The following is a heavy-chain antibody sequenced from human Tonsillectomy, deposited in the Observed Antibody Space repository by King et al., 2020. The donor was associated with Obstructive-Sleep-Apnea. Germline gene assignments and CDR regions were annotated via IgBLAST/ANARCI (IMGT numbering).Heavy chain of an antibody. CDR2: IYWSVDK. J-gene: IGHJ4*02. V-gene: IGHV2-5*01. Sequence: QITLKESGPTLVKPTQTLTLTCTFSGFSLSTSGVGVGWIRQPPGKALEWLALIYWSVDKRYSPSLKRRLTITNDTSKNQVVLTMTNMDPGDTATYYCANRGAQSIVGAKGCFDYCGQGTLVTVSS. CDR1: GFSLSTSGVG. D-gene: IGHD1-26*01. CDR3: ANRGAQSIVGAKGCFDY.